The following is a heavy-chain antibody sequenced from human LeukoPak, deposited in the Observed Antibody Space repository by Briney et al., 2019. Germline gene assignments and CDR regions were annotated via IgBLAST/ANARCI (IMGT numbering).Heavy chain of an antibody. CDR1: GFTFSTYS. CDR2: ITSSSSTI. J-gene: IGHJ3*02. D-gene: IGHD3-22*01. Sequence: GGSLRLSCAASGFTFSTYSMNWVRQAPGKGLGWVSYITSSSSTIYYADSVRGRFTISRDNAKNSLYLQMNSLRDEDTAVYYCARVDWMIGAFDIWGQGTMVTVSS. CDR3: ARVDWMIGAFDI. V-gene: IGHV3-48*02.